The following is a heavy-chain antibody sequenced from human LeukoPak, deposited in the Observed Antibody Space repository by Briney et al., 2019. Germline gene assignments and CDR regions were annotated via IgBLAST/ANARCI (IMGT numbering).Heavy chain of an antibody. CDR3: ARDKGTYDYVWGSYPNWFDP. CDR2: INWNGGST. J-gene: IGHJ5*02. D-gene: IGHD3-16*02. V-gene: IGHV3-20*04. CDR1: GFTFDDYG. Sequence: GGSLRLSCAASGFTFDDYGMSWVRHAPGKGLEWVSGINWNGGSTGYADSVKGRFTISRDNAKNSLYLQMNSLRAEDTALYYCARDKGTYDYVWGSYPNWFDPWGQGTLVTVSS.